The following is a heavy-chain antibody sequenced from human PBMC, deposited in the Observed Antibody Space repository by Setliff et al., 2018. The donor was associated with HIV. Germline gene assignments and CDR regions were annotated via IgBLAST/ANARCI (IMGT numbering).Heavy chain of an antibody. CDR2: IKSKTDGGTT. Sequence: GGSLRLSCAASGFTFSTAWMNWVRQAPGKGLEWVGHIKSKTDGGTTDYAAPVKGGFTISRDDSKNTLYLQMNSLKSEDTAVYYCTTTLSLWFGVPFDYWGQGTLVTVSS. V-gene: IGHV3-15*01. CDR1: GFTFSTAW. D-gene: IGHD3-10*01. CDR3: TTTLSLWFGVPFDY. J-gene: IGHJ4*02.